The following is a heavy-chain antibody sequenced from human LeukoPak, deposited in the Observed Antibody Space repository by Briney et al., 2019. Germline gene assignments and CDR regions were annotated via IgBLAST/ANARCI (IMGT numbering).Heavy chain of an antibody. CDR2: INTDGSIT. Sequence: GGSLRLSCAASGFTFSDYWIHWVRQAPGKGLVWVSRINTDGSITNYADSVKGRFSISRDNAKNTLYLQMSSLRAEDTAVYYCARDGWGIYDSSGLEDWGQGTLVTVPS. CDR1: GFTFSDYW. CDR3: ARDGWGIYDSSGLED. D-gene: IGHD3-22*01. V-gene: IGHV3-74*01. J-gene: IGHJ4*02.